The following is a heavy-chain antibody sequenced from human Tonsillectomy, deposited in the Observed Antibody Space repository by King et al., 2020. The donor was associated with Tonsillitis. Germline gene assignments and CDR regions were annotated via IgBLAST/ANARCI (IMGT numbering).Heavy chain of an antibody. J-gene: IGHJ2*01. CDR1: GFTFNDYW. CDR3: GRINWYFDI. D-gene: IGHD2-15*01. Sequence: DVQLVESGGGLVQPGGSLRLSCAASGFTFNDYWMHWVRQAPGKGLVWVSRISPDGSDTIYADSVKGRFTISRDNAKNTLYLQMNSLRVEDTAVYYCGRINWYFDIWGRATLVTVSS. CDR2: ISPDGSDT. V-gene: IGHV3-74*01.